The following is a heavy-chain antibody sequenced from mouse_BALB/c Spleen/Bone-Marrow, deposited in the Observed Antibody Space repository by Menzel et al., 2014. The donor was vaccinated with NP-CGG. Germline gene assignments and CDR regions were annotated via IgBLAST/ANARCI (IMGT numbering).Heavy chain of an antibody. D-gene: IGHD2-3*01. CDR3: ARDRGYYKDVGDY. J-gene: IGHJ2*01. CDR1: GFSLTSYG. CDR2: IWAGGST. Sequence: QVQLKESGPGLVAPSQSLSITCTVSGFSLTSYGVHWVRQPPGKGLEWLGVIWAGGSTNYNSALMSRLSISKDNSESQVFLKMNSLQTDDPAFYYCARDRGYYKDVGDYWGQGTTLTVSS. V-gene: IGHV2-9*02.